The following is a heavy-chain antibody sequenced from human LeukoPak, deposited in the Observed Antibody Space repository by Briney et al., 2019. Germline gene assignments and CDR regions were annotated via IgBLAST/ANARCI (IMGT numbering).Heavy chain of an antibody. Sequence: PGRSLRLSCAASGFAFSSYGMHWVRQAPGKGLEWVAVIWYDGSNKYYADSMKGRFTISRDNFKNTLYLQMNSLRAEDTAVYYCAKDGLGFSGSPYYFDYWGQGSLVTVSS. CDR2: IWYDGSNK. V-gene: IGHV3-33*06. CDR3: AKDGLGFSGSPYYFDY. CDR1: GFAFSSYG. D-gene: IGHD1-26*01. J-gene: IGHJ4*02.